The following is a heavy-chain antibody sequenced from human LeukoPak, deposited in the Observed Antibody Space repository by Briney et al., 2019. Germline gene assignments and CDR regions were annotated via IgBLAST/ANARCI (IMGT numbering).Heavy chain of an antibody. V-gene: IGHV3-23*01. Sequence: GGSLRLSCAATRFTFSSYAMSWVRQAPGKGLEWVSAISGSGGNTYFADSVKGRFTISRDNPKNTLYLQMNSLRAEDTAVYYCVRASYDSSGYFDYWGQGTLVTVSS. CDR1: RFTFSSYA. CDR2: ISGSGGNT. D-gene: IGHD3-22*01. J-gene: IGHJ4*02. CDR3: VRASYDSSGYFDY.